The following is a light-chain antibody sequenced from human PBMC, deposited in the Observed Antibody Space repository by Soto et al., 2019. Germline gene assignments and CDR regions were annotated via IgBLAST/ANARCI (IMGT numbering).Light chain of an antibody. J-gene: IGKJ1*01. Sequence: DIKMTQSPSTLSASVGDRVTITCRASQSISSWLAWYQQKPGKAPKLLIYKAYSLESGVPSRFSGSGSGTEFTLTISSLQPDDFATYYCQQYNDYPWTFGQGTKVEIK. V-gene: IGKV1-5*03. CDR1: QSISSW. CDR2: KAY. CDR3: QQYNDYPWT.